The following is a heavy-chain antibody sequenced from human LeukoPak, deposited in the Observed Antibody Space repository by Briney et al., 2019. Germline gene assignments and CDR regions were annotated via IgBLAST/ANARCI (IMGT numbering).Heavy chain of an antibody. CDR1: GFIFNHYA. CDR2: IYSGGST. CDR3: ARDHEYSSSWYSFQH. V-gene: IGHV3-66*01. D-gene: IGHD6-13*01. J-gene: IGHJ1*01. Sequence: GGSLRLSCAASGFIFNHYAMHWVRQAPGKGLEWVSVIYSGGSTYYADSVKGRFTISRDNSKNTLYLQMNSLRAEDTAVYYCARDHEYSSSWYSFQHWGQGTLVTVSS.